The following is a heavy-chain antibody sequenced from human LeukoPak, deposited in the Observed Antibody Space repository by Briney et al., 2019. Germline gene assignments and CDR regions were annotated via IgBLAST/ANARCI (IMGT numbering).Heavy chain of an antibody. CDR3: ARRGPYDTSGYALGI. D-gene: IGHD3-22*01. J-gene: IGHJ3*02. CDR1: GASISSAY. V-gene: IGHV4-59*01. CDR2: IYSSGIT. Sequence: SETLSLTCTVSGASISSAYWSWIRQPPGKGLEWIGYIYSSGITNYNPSLKSRVTISVDTSQNQFPLKLTSVTAAETAVYYCARRGPYDTSGYALGIWGPGTVVTVSS.